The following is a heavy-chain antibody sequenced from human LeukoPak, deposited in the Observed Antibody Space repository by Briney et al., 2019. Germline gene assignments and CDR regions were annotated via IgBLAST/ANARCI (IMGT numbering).Heavy chain of an antibody. CDR2: IDHSGTL. D-gene: IGHD3-22*01. V-gene: IGHV4-38-2*01. CDR3: ARMMDYYDRDGYPPPAAADY. Sequence: SETLSLTCAVSGYSISSGYYWGWIRQPPGQGLEWIGSIDHSGTLYYNPSLKRRVTISVDTSKNQLSLKVTSVTAADTAVYYCARMMDYYDRDGYPPPAAADYWGQGTLVTVSS. CDR1: GYSISSGYY. J-gene: IGHJ4*02.